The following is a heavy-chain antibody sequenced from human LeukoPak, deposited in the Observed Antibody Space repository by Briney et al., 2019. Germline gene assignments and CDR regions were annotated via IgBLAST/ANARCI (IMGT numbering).Heavy chain of an antibody. V-gene: IGHV1-2*02. J-gene: IGHJ4*02. D-gene: IGHD1-1*01. CDR2: INPNSGGT. CDR3: ARTFDNYYLSGLDY. Sequence: GASVKVSCKASGYTFTGYYIHWVRQAPGQGLEWMGWINPNSGGTNHAQRFQGRVTMTRDTSISTAYMELSRLRSDDTAVYYCARTFDNYYLSGLDYWGQGSLVTVSS. CDR1: GYTFTGYY.